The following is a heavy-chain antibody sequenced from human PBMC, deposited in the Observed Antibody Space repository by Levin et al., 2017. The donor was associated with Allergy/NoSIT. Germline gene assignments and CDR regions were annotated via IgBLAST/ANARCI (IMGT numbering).Heavy chain of an antibody. CDR2: ISGSGGST. CDR1: GFTFSNYA. Sequence: AGGSLRLSCAASGFTFSNYAINWVRRAPGKGLEWVSSISGSGGSTYYADSVKGRFSISRDNSKNTLYLQMNSLRAEDTAVYYCAKDPSGGSYYYFDDWGQGTLVTVSS. J-gene: IGHJ4*02. CDR3: AKDPSGGSYYYFDD. V-gene: IGHV3-23*01. D-gene: IGHD1-26*01.